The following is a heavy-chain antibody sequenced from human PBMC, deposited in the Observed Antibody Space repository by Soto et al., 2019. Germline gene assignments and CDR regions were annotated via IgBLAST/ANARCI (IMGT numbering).Heavy chain of an antibody. Sequence: PSETLSLTCPVYGGSFSVYYWSWIRQPPGKGLEWIGEINHSGITNYNPSLKSRVMMSVDTSKKQFSLKLRSVTAADTAVYYCVRDGTKTLRDWFDPWGQGISVTVSS. V-gene: IGHV4-34*01. CDR1: GGSFSVYY. J-gene: IGHJ5*02. CDR2: INHSGIT. CDR3: VRDGTKTLRDWFDP. D-gene: IGHD1-1*01.